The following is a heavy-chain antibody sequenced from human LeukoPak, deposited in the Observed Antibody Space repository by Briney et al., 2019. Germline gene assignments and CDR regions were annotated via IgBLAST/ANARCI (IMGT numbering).Heavy chain of an antibody. CDR1: GFTFSDYY. D-gene: IGHD4-17*01. V-gene: IGHV3-11*04. J-gene: IGHJ4*02. Sequence: GGSLRLSXAVSGFTFSDYYMSWIRQAPGKGLEWVSYISSSATTIYYADSVKGRFTVSRDNAKNSLYLQMNSLRAEDTAVYYCARRTVTGRSFDYRGQGTLVTVSS. CDR3: ARRTVTGRSFDY. CDR2: ISSSATTI.